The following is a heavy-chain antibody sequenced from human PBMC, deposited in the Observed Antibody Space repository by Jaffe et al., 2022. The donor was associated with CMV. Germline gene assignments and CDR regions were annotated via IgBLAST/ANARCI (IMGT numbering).Heavy chain of an antibody. J-gene: IGHJ4*02. CDR2: IYYSGST. Sequence: QVQLQESGPGLVKPSQTLSLTCTVSGGSISSGGYYWSWIRQHPGKGLEWIGYIYYSGSTYYNPSLKSRVTISVDTSKNQFSLKLSSVTAADTAVYYCASGWLWFGELSPPPLGYWGQGTLVTVSS. CDR1: GGSISSGGYY. V-gene: IGHV4-31*03. CDR3: ASGWLWFGELSPPPLGY. D-gene: IGHD3-10*01.